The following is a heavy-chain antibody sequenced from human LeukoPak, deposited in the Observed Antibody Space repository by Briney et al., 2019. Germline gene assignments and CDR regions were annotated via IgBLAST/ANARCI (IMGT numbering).Heavy chain of an antibody. Sequence: PGGSLRLSCAASGFTVSSNYMNWVRQAPGKGLEWVSTIYPNGNTFYTDSVKGRFTISRDNSKNTLDLQMSSLRAEDTAIYYCARRGHGYGSPFDYWGQGTLVTVSS. D-gene: IGHD5-18*01. CDR2: IYPNGNT. V-gene: IGHV3-66*04. CDR3: ARRGHGYGSPFDY. J-gene: IGHJ4*02. CDR1: GFTVSSNY.